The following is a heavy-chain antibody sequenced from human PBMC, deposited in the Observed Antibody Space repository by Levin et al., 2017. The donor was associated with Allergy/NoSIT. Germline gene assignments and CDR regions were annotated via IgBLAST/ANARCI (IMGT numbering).Heavy chain of an antibody. CDR1: GGSISSYY. CDR3: ARVHSSSSWVDV. D-gene: IGHD2-2*01. V-gene: IGHV4-59*01. CDR2: IYYTGIT. Sequence: PSETLSLTCTVSGGSISSYYWGWIRQPPGKGLEWIGYIYYTGITNYNPSLMSRVTISLDTSKNQFSLKLSSMTAADTAVYYCARVHSSSSWVDVWGKGTTVTVSS. J-gene: IGHJ6*03.